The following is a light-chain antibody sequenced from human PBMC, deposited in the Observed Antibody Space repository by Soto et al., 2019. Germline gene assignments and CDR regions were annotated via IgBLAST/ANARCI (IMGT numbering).Light chain of an antibody. J-gene: IGKJ2*01. CDR1: QSIGTY. V-gene: IGKV1-39*01. Sequence: DIQMTQSPSSLSASVGDRVTITCRASQSIGTYLNWYQHKPGKAPKLLVYAASSLQSAVPSRFSGSGSGTDFTLTISSLQPEDCATYYCQQTYSTPYIFGQGTKLEI. CDR3: QQTYSTPYI. CDR2: AAS.